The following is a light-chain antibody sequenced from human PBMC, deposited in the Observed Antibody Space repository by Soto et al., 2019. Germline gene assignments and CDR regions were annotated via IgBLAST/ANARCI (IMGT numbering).Light chain of an antibody. J-gene: IGKJ2*01. Sequence: DTQLTQLPSSLSASVGDRVTMTCRASQGIGKYLAWFQQRPGKAPKSLIYSTSTLQTGGPSRFSGSGSGTDFTFTISSLQPEDVATYYCLQYNSYPQTFGQGTKVDIK. CDR3: LQYNSYPQT. CDR2: STS. CDR1: QGIGKY. V-gene: IGKV1-16*01.